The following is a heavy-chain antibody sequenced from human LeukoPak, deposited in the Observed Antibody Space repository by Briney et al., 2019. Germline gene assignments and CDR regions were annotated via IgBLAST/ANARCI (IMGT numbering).Heavy chain of an antibody. V-gene: IGHV1-69*05. D-gene: IGHD5-12*01. Sequence: SVKVSCKVSGYTLTELSMHWVRQAPGKGLEWMGGIIPIFGTANYAQKFQGRVTITTDESTSTAYMELSSLRSEDTAVYYCARGKSGYDNLFDYWGQGTLVTVSS. CDR2: IIPIFGTA. J-gene: IGHJ4*02. CDR3: ARGKSGYDNLFDY. CDR1: GYTLTELS.